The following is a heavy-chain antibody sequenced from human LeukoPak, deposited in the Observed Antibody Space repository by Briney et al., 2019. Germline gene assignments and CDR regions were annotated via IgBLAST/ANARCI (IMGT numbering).Heavy chain of an antibody. D-gene: IGHD6-13*01. Sequence: PSETLSLTCTVSGASITNFYWSWVRQPPGKRLEWIGHIYYSGSTNYNPSLKSRVTISVDTSKNQFSLKLSSVTVADTAVYYCARLARGERQLTPYHVFDYWGQGTLVTVSS. J-gene: IGHJ4*02. CDR1: GASITNFY. V-gene: IGHV4-59*08. CDR2: IYYSGST. CDR3: ARLARGERQLTPYHVFDY.